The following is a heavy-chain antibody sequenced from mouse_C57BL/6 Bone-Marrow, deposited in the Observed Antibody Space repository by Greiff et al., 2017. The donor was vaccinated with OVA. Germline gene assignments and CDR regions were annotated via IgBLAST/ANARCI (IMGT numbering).Heavy chain of an antibody. D-gene: IGHD1-1*01. V-gene: IGHV1-55*01. CDR2: IYPGSGST. Sequence: VQLQQPGAELVKPGASVKMSCKASGYTFTSYWITWVKQRPGQGLEWIGDIYPGSGSTNYNEKFKSKATLTVDTSSSTAYMQLSSLTSEDSAVYYCVYYGSSYEAMDYWGQGTSVTVSS. J-gene: IGHJ4*01. CDR3: VYYGSSYEAMDY. CDR1: GYTFTSYW.